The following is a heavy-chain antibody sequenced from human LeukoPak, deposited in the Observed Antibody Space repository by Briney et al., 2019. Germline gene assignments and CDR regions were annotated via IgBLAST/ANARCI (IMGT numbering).Heavy chain of an antibody. D-gene: IGHD6-19*01. CDR1: GDSVSSNNGA. J-gene: IGHJ4*02. V-gene: IGHV6-1*01. Sequence: SQTLSVTCAISGDSVSSNNGAWNWLRQSPSRGLEWLGSTYYRSKWYSDYAVSKGGRITINPDTSKNHFSLQLNSVTPDDTAVYYCARDLGNSGWYTFDYWGQGTLVTVSS. CDR3: ARDLGNSGWYTFDY. CDR2: TYYRSKWYS.